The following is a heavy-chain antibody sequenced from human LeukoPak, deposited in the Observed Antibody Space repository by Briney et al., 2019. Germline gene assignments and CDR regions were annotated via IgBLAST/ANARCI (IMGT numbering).Heavy chain of an antibody. J-gene: IGHJ4*02. V-gene: IGHV3-30*19. CDR1: GFTFSNYG. Sequence: GGSLRLSCAASGFTFSNYGMHWVRQAPGKGLEWVAVISYDGSNKYYADSVKGRFTISRDNSKNTLYLQMNSLRAEDTAVYYCARDPAIVVVTATLDYWGQGTLVTVSS. CDR2: ISYDGSNK. CDR3: ARDPAIVVVTATLDY. D-gene: IGHD2-21*02.